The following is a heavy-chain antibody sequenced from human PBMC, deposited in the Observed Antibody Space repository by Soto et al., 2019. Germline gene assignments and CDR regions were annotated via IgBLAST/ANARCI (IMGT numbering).Heavy chain of an antibody. CDR2: TYYTGIT. J-gene: IGHJ5*02. CDR1: GGSITSGGYY. D-gene: IGHD6-13*01. CDR3: ARGGSTWYGDNWLDP. V-gene: IGHV4-31*03. Sequence: VQLRESGPGLVKPSQTLSLTCKVSGGSITSGGYYWSWIRQHPVKGLEWIGYTYYTGITYYNPSLKGRVTISIDTYGSHFSLSLPSVTAADTAIYYCARGGSTWYGDNWLDPWGPGTLVTVSS.